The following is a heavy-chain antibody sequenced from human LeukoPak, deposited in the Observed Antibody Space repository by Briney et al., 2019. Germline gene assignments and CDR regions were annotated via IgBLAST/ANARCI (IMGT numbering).Heavy chain of an antibody. V-gene: IGHV4-34*01. CDR3: ARGRRYCSSTSCRNPFDY. CDR1: GGSFRGYY. D-gene: IGHD2-2*01. J-gene: IGHJ4*02. Sequence: PSETLSLTCAVYGGSFRGYYWSWIRQPPGKGLEWIGEINHSGSTNYNPSLKSRVTISVDTSKNQFSLKLSSVTAADTAVYYCARGRRYCSSTSCRNPFDYWGQGTLVTVSS. CDR2: INHSGST.